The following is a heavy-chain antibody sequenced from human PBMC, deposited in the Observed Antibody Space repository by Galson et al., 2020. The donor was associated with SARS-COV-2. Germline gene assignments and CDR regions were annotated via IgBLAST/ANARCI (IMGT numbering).Heavy chain of an antibody. CDR3: AITGNLVRGPSGYFDV. CDR1: GYPFTNYW. J-gene: IGHJ2*01. CDR2: IYPEDSAT. D-gene: IGHD3-10*01. V-gene: IGHV5-51*01. Sequence: GESLKISWKGSGYPFTNYWLAWVRQMPGKGPEWIGIIYPEDSATRYSPSFECQVPISTDKSNSTAYLQWSSLKASDTAMYYCAITGNLVRGPSGYFDVWGRGTLVTVSS.